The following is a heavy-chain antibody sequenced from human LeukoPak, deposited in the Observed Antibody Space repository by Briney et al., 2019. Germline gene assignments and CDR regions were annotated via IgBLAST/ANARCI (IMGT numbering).Heavy chain of an antibody. D-gene: IGHD1-26*01. CDR3: ASSGSYRFDY. CDR2: ITASGTAM. V-gene: IGHV3-48*02. J-gene: IGHJ4*02. CDR1: GFTFSSYS. Sequence: GGSLRLSCAASGFTFSSYSMNWVRQAPGKGLEWVSHITASGTAMFYADSVKGRFTISRDNAKNSLYLQINSLRDEDTAVYYCASSGSYRFDYWGQGTLVTVSS.